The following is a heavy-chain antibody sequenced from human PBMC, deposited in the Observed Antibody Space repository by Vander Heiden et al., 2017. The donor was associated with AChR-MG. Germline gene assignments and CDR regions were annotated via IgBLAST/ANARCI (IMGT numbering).Heavy chain of an antibody. D-gene: IGHD3-10*01. CDR3: ARDRPLGTWFGD. CDR2: ISGSGSPI. J-gene: IGHJ3*01. V-gene: IGHV3-48*02. Sequence: EVQLLDSGGGLIQPGGSLRLSCVASGFTSSSHSMSWVRQAPGKVLEWVAYISGSGSPIYYADAVKGRFTISRDNTKNSLYLQMKSMRDEDTALYYFARDRPLGTWFGDWGQGRMVTVSS. CDR1: GFTSSSHS.